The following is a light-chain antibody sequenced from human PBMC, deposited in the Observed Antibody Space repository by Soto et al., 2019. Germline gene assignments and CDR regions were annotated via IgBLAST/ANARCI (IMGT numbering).Light chain of an antibody. CDR1: QSVSSSY. Sequence: EIVLTRSPGTLSLSPGERATLSCRASQSVSSSYLAWYQQKPGQAPRLLIYGASSRATGIPDRFSGSGSGTDFTLTISRLEPEDIAVYYCQQYGSSLFGPETKVDIK. V-gene: IGKV3-20*01. CDR3: QQYGSSL. J-gene: IGKJ3*01. CDR2: GAS.